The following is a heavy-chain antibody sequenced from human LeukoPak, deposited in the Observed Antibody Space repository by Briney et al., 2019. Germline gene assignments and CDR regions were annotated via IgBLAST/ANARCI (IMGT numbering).Heavy chain of an antibody. J-gene: IGHJ3*02. D-gene: IGHD5/OR15-5a*01. Sequence: SETLSLTCTVSGGSISSSSYYWGWVRQPPGKGLEWIGNIYYSGSIYYNPSLKSRVTISVDTSKNQFSLKLSSVTAADTAVYYCMRRVRNPDAFDIWGQGTMVTVSP. CDR1: GGSISSSSYY. V-gene: IGHV4-39*01. CDR3: MRRVRNPDAFDI. CDR2: IYYSGSI.